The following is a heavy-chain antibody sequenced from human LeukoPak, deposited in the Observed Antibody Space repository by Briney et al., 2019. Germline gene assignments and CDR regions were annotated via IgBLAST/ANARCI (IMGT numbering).Heavy chain of an antibody. J-gene: IGHJ3*02. CDR2: VNPNSGGT. D-gene: IGHD6-19*01. CDR1: GYTSSDYL. Sequence: ASVKVSCKASGYTSSDYLIHWVRQAPGQGLEWMGWVNPNSGGTKYAQEFQGRVTMTRDTSISTAYMELSRLRSDDTAVYFCAREGITEAATTNDALDIWGQGTVVTVSS. V-gene: IGHV1-2*02. CDR3: AREGITEAATTNDALDI.